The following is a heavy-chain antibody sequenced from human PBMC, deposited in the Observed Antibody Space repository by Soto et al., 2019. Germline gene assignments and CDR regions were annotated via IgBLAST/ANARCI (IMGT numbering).Heavy chain of an antibody. CDR1: GFPLTANGVG. CDR3: AHDDVGQQGFNY. Sequence: QITLKESGPTLVKPTQTLTLTCNFSGFPLTANGVGVGWNRQPPGKALEWLALIYWDDDKRYTPSLKSRLTITKDTSKNQVVLTMTNMDPVDTATYYCAHDDVGQQGFNYWGQGILVTVSS. D-gene: IGHD1-1*01. V-gene: IGHV2-5*02. J-gene: IGHJ4*02. CDR2: IYWDDDK.